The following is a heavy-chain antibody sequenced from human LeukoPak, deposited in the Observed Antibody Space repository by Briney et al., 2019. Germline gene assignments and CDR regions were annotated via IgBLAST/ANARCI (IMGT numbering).Heavy chain of an antibody. CDR2: ISGTGGTT. CDR1: GFTFSSYG. V-gene: IGHV3-23*01. J-gene: IGHJ4*02. Sequence: GGTLRLSCAASGFTFSSYGMSWVRQAPGKGLEWVSAISGTGGTTYYADSVKGRFTISRDNSKNTLYLQMNSLRAEDTAVYYCARRAGSYSHSYDYWGQGTLVTVSS. D-gene: IGHD2-15*01. CDR3: ARRAGSYSHSYDY.